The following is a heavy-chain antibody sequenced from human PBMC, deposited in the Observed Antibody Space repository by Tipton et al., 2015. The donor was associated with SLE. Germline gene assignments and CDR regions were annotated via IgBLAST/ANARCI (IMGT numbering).Heavy chain of an antibody. CDR3: ARVWYYGSGSPHYGMDV. CDR1: GDSGDSISSYY. Sequence: TLSLTCTVSGDSGDSISSYYWSWIRQSPEKGLEWIGYVYYTGSTNYNPSLKSRVTMAIDTSKNQFSLKLSSVTAADTAVYYCARVWYYGSGSPHYGMDVWGQGTTVTVSS. V-gene: IGHV4-59*12. D-gene: IGHD3-10*01. CDR2: VYYTGST. J-gene: IGHJ6*02.